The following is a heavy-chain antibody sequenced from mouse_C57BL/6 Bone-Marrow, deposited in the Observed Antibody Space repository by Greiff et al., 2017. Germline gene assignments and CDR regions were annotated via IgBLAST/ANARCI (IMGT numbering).Heavy chain of an antibody. CDR1: GFTFSSYA. Sequence: EVMLVESGGGLVKPGGSLKLSCAASGFTFSSYAMSWVRQTPEKRLEWVATISDGCSYTYYPDNVKGRFTISRDTAKNTLYLQMSHLKSEDTAMYYCATFGAPAWFADWGQGTLVTVSA. J-gene: IGHJ3*01. V-gene: IGHV5-4*03. CDR2: ISDGCSYT. D-gene: IGHD3-1*01. CDR3: ATFGAPAWFAD.